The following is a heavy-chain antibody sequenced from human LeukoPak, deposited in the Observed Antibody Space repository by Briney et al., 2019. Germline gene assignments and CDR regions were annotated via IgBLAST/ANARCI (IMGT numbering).Heavy chain of an antibody. CDR3: ARGGIQVSGIDEFDY. Sequence: PGGSLRLACAASGFTFSNSAMSWVRQAPGKGLEWVSTLSGSGITTYYADSVKGRFTISRDNAESSLYLQMNSLRAEDTAVYYCARGGIQVSGIDEFDYWGQGTLVTVSS. CDR1: GFTFSNSA. D-gene: IGHD6-19*01. J-gene: IGHJ4*02. V-gene: IGHV3-23*01. CDR2: LSGSGITT.